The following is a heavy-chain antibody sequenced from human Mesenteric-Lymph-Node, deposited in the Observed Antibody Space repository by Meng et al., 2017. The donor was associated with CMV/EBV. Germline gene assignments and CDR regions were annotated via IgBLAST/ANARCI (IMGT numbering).Heavy chain of an antibody. CDR1: GFTLSDHW. Sequence: GESLKISCAASGFTLSDHWMHWVRQGPGKGLVWVSRINRDGSTANYADSVKGRFTISRDNAKNSLYLQMNSLRAEDTALYYCAKVELVHSTYGSDPEDYYYYGMDVWGQGTTVTVSS. V-gene: IGHV3-74*01. J-gene: IGHJ6*02. CDR3: AKVELVHSTYGSDPEDYYYYGMDV. CDR2: INRDGSTA. D-gene: IGHD3-10*01.